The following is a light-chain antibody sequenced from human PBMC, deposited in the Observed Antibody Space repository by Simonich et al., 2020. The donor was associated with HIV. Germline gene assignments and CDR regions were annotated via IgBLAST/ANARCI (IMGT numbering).Light chain of an antibody. CDR1: SSNNGRNT. CDR2: RNN. J-gene: IGLJ3*02. V-gene: IGLV1-44*01. Sequence: QSVLTQPPSASGTPGQRVTIPCSGSSSNNGRNTENWYQQPPGTAPKSLIYRNNRRPSGVPDRCFGSKSGTSASLAISGLQSEDEADYYCAAWDDSLNGRVFGGGTKLTVL. CDR3: AAWDDSLNGRV.